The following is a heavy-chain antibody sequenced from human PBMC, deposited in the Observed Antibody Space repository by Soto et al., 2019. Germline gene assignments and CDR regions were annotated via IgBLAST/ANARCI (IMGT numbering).Heavy chain of an antibody. CDR1: GVSISSSSYY. CDR2: IYYSVST. CDR3: ARRAEFCMSTSCTPARFDP. V-gene: IGHV4-39*01. J-gene: IGHJ5*02. Sequence: QLQLQESGPGMVNPSETLSLPCTVSGVSISSSSYYWGWIRQPPGKGLEWIGGIYYSVSTYYNPSLQSRVTISVDTSNNQFSLKLSSVTAADTALYYCARRAEFCMSTSCTPARFDPWGQVTLVTVSS. D-gene: IGHD2-2*01.